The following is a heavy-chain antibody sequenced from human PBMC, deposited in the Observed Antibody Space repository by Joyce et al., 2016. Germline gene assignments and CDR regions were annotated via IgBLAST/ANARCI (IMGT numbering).Heavy chain of an antibody. V-gene: IGHV3-30*03. CDR2: MSYDGSNQ. Sequence: QVPLLESGGGVAQPGRSLRLSCAASEFAFSSHAMHWVRQAPGNGLEWVAVMSYDGSNQYYADSVRGRFTISRDNSQNTLYLQMNSLRVEDTAVYYCTRSSRTGYTAGWPDFDYWGQGTLVTVSS. D-gene: IGHD2-2*02. J-gene: IGHJ4*02. CDR3: TRSSRTGYTAGWPDFDY. CDR1: EFAFSSHA.